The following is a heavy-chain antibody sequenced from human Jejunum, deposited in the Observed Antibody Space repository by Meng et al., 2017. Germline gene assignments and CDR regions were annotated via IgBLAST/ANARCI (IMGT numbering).Heavy chain of an antibody. V-gene: IGHV3-23*01. Sequence: GESLKISCAASGFTFSSYAMNWVRQAPGKGLEWVSTISGSGASTNYADSVKGRFTISRDNSKNTLYLQMNRLRAEDTAVYYCAKAPGYSSAWFLYYFDYWGQGTLVTVSS. D-gene: IGHD6-19*01. J-gene: IGHJ4*02. CDR3: AKAPGYSSAWFLYYFDY. CDR1: GFTFSSYA. CDR2: ISGSGAST.